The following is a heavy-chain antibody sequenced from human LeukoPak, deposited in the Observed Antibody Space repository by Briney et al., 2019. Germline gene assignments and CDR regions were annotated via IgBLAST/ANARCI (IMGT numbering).Heavy chain of an antibody. J-gene: IGHJ5*02. CDR2: INPNSGGT. D-gene: IGHD3-22*01. V-gene: IGHV1-2*02. CDR3: ARGGDYYDSSGS. CDR1: GGTFSSYA. Sequence: ASVKVSCKASGGTFSSYAISWVRQAPGQGLEWMGWINPNSGGTNYAQKFQGRVTMTRDTSISTAYMELSRLRSDDTAVYYCARGGDYYDSSGSWGQGTLVTVSS.